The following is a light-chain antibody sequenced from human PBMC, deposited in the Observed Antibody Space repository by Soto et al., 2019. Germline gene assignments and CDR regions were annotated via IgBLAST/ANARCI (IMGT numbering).Light chain of an antibody. CDR2: DVS. J-gene: IGLJ1*01. Sequence: QSALTQPASVSGSPGQSITISCTGTSSDVGGYNYVSWYQQHPGKAPKLMIYDVSNRPSGVSNRFSGSKSGNTASLTISGLQAEDEADYYCSSYTSSSSYVFGTVTKLTV. CDR3: SSYTSSSSYV. CDR1: SSDVGGYNY. V-gene: IGLV2-14*01.